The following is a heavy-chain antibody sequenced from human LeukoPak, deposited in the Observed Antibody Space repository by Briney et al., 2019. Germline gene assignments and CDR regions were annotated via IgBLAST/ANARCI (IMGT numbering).Heavy chain of an antibody. CDR1: GFTFTWHG. CDR3: IVVLVPAAFWHFDV. J-gene: IGHJ2*01. D-gene: IGHD2-2*01. CDR2: IGPDGSQK. V-gene: IGHV3-33*01. Sequence: PGTSLRLSCAASGFTFTWHGFHWVRQAPGKGLEWVAVIGPDGSQKYYADSVKGRFAISRDNSRNTLYLQMDSLRSEDTVVYYCIVVLVPAAFWHFDVWGRGTLVTVSS.